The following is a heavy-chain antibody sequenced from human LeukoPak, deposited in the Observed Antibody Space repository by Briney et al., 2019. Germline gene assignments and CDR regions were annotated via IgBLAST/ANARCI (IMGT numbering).Heavy chain of an antibody. D-gene: IGHD3-3*01. Sequence: SETLSLTCTVSGFTISSYYWSWIRQPAGKGLEWIGRIYTSGSTNYNPSLRSRVTMSVDTSKNQFSLKLSSVTAADTAVYYGARSYYDFWSGYHTYYYYCTDVWGKGTTVTVSS. CDR1: GFTISSYY. CDR3: ARSYYDFWSGYHTYYYYCTDV. J-gene: IGHJ6*03. CDR2: IYTSGST. V-gene: IGHV4-4*07.